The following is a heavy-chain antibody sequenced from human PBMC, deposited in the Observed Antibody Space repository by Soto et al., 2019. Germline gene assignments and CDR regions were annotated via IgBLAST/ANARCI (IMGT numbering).Heavy chain of an antibody. J-gene: IGHJ4*02. Sequence: PSETLSLTCTVSGGSISSGGYYWSWIRQHPGKGLEWIGYIYYSGSTYYNPSLKSRVTISVDTSKNQFSLKLSSVTAADTAVYYCARVKDTRCSSTSCRGYHFDYWGQGTLVTVSS. D-gene: IGHD2-2*01. CDR3: ARVKDTRCSSTSCRGYHFDY. CDR1: GGSISSGGYY. V-gene: IGHV4-31*03. CDR2: IYYSGST.